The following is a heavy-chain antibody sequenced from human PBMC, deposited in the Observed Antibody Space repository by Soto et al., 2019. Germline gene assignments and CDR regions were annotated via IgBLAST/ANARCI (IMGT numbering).Heavy chain of an antibody. CDR2: ISSSSSHK. CDR1: GFTFNYFT. Sequence: EVQLVESEGGLVKPGESLRLSCAASGFTFNYFTMNWVRQAPGKGLEWVASISSSSSHKYSADSVRGRFTFSRDNANNSLYLQMNSLRVEDTAVYYCARLRSDAFDIWGQGTLVTVSS. V-gene: IGHV3-21*04. CDR3: ARLRSDAFDI. J-gene: IGHJ3*02. D-gene: IGHD4-17*01.